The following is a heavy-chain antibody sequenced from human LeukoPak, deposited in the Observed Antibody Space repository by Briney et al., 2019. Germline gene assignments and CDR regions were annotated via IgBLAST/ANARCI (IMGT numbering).Heavy chain of an antibody. CDR1: EFTFSRYW. J-gene: IGHJ4*02. CDR3: ARALESGNSDAGY. CDR2: IHPDGSAK. D-gene: IGHD4-23*01. Sequence: GGSLRLSCATSEFTFSRYWMTWVRQAPGKGLEWVANIHPDGSAKYYVDSLRGRFTISRDNAKNSLYLQMNSLRAEDTAAYYCARALESGNSDAGYWGQRTLVTVSS. V-gene: IGHV3-7*04.